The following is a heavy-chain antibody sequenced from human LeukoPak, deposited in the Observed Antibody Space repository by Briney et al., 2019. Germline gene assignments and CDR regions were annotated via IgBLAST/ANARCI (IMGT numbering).Heavy chain of an antibody. J-gene: IGHJ4*02. CDR3: AKNSGDIALREVFDY. V-gene: IGHV3-23*01. D-gene: IGHD1-26*01. CDR2: ISDDGSTT. Sequence: GGSLRLSCAASGFTFSNYAMTWVRQAPGKGLEWVSGISDDGSTTYYADSVKGRFTISRDNFRNTLYLQTSSLRAEDTALYYCAKNSGDIALREVFDYWGQGTLVTVSS. CDR1: GFTFSNYA.